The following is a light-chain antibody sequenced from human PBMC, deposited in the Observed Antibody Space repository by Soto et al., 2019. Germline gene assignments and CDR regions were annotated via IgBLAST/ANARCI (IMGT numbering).Light chain of an antibody. CDR3: QKYNDWPLT. J-gene: IGKJ4*01. CDR2: GES. V-gene: IGKV3-15*01. Sequence: VMTQSPATLSLSPGDRATLSCRASESVSSNLAWHQQKTGQAPRLLIYGESTRATGIPARFSGSGSGTELNLTISRLQSEDFAVYYCQKYNDWPLTCGGGTKVDIK. CDR1: ESVSSN.